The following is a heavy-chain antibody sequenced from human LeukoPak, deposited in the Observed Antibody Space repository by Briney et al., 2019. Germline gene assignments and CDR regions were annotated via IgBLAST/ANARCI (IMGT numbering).Heavy chain of an antibody. V-gene: IGHV1-46*01. J-gene: IGHJ5*02. CDR2: INPSGGST. CDR1: GYTFTSYY. Sequence: GASVKVSCKASGYTFTSYYMHWVRQAPGQGLEWMGMINPSGGSTSYAQKFQGRVTMTRDTSTSTVYMELSSLRSEDTAVYYCARDYHTDYSNFGWFDPWGQGTLVTVSS. D-gene: IGHD4-11*01. CDR3: ARDYHTDYSNFGWFDP.